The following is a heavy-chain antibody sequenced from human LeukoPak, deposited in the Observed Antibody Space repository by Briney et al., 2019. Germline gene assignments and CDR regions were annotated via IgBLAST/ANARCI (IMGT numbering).Heavy chain of an antibody. CDR2: VKENGNEQ. V-gene: IGHV3-7*01. CDR3: ARGPGDFDASDI. D-gene: IGHD1-26*01. Sequence: GGSLRLSCAASGFNFNGYWMSWVRQDPGKGPEWVAHVKENGNEQYYADSVEGRFTTSRDNVKRSLFLQMNNLRVEDTAVYYCARGPGDFDASDIWGQGTMVTVSS. J-gene: IGHJ3*02. CDR1: GFNFNGYW.